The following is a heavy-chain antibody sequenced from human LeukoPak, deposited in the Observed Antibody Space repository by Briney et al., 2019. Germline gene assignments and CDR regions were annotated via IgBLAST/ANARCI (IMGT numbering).Heavy chain of an antibody. CDR1: GGSISSSNW. CDR3: ARDPPRTAAAGPYYYGMDV. D-gene: IGHD6-13*01. CDR2: IYHSGST. Sequence: SGTLSLTCAVSGGSISSSNWWSWVRQPPGKGLEWIGEIYHSGSTNYNPSLKSRVTISVDTSKNQFSLKLSSVTAADTAVYYCARDPPRTAAAGPYYYGMDVWGQGTTVTVSS. J-gene: IGHJ6*02. V-gene: IGHV4-4*02.